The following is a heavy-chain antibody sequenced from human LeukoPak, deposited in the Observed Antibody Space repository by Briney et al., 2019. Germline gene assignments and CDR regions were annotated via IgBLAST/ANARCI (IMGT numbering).Heavy chain of an antibody. CDR2: ISGSGGST. V-gene: IGHV3-23*01. CDR3: AKTLTYYYDSSGYKYYFDY. D-gene: IGHD3-22*01. J-gene: IGHJ4*02. Sequence: GGSLRLSCAASGFTFSSYAMSWVRQAPGKGLEWVSAISGSGGSTYYADSVKGRFTISRDNSKNTLYLQMNSLRAEDTAVYYCAKTLTYYYDSSGYKYYFDYWGQGTLVTVSS. CDR1: GFTFSSYA.